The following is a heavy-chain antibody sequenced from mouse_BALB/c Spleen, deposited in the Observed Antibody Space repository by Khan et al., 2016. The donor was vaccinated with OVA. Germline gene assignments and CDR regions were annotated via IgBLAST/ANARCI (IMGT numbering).Heavy chain of an antibody. Sequence: VQLQQSGAELVKPGASVKLSCTASGFNIKDTYMHWVKQRPEQGLEWIGRIDPANGNTEFDPKFQGKATITADTSSNTAYLQLSSLTSEVTAVYYCARWPRGYWGQGTTLTVSS. J-gene: IGHJ2*01. V-gene: IGHV14-3*02. CDR3: ARWPRGY. CDR2: IDPANGNT. CDR1: GFNIKDTY.